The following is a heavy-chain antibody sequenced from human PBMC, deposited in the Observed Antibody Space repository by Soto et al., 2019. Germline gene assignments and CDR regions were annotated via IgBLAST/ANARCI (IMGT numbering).Heavy chain of an antibody. Sequence: EVQLVESGGGLVQPGGSLRLSCAASGFTFSSYYMHWVRQGLGKGLVWVSRISSDGSSTSYADSVKGRFTISRDNAKNTLYLQMNSLRAVDTAVYYCARAGVTPAFDIWGQGTMVTVSS. CDR2: ISSDGSST. CDR1: GFTFSSYY. V-gene: IGHV3-74*01. D-gene: IGHD2-21*02. CDR3: ARAGVTPAFDI. J-gene: IGHJ3*02.